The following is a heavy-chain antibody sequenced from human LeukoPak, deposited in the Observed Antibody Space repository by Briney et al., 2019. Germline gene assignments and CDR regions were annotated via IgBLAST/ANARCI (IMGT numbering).Heavy chain of an antibody. V-gene: IGHV3-11*01. D-gene: IGHD3-22*01. CDR1: GFTFSDYY. Sequence: GGSLRLSCAASGFTFSDYYMSWIRQAPGKGLEWVSYISSSGSTIYYADSVKGRFTISRDNAKNSLYLQMNSLRAEDTAVYYCARASSDYYDSSGYYPYYFDYWGQGTLVIVSS. J-gene: IGHJ4*02. CDR2: ISSSGSTI. CDR3: ARASSDYYDSSGYYPYYFDY.